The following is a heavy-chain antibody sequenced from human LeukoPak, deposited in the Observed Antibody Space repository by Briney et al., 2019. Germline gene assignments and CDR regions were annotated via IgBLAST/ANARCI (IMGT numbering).Heavy chain of an antibody. D-gene: IGHD3-10*01. CDR2: INHSGST. V-gene: IGHV4-34*01. CDR3: AREETYYYGSGSYYTDY. J-gene: IGHJ4*02. CDR1: GGSFSGYY. Sequence: SETLSLTCAVYGGSFSGYYWSWIRQTPGKGLEWIGEINHSGSTNYNPSLKSRVTISVDTSKNQFSLKLSSVTAADTAVYYCAREETYYYGSGSYYTDYWGQGTLVTVSS.